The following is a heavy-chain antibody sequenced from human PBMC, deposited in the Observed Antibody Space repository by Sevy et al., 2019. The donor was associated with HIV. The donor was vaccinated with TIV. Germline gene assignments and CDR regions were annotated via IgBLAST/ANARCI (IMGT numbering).Heavy chain of an antibody. Sequence: GGSLRLSCAASGFTFDHYEMNWVRQAPGKGLEWVSYISSTGSTMYYSDSVKGRFTISRDNAKNSWFLQMNSLRADDTAVYYCVRGSRFTVVVITSFDYWGQGTLVTVSS. CDR1: GFTFDHYE. CDR2: ISSTGSTM. V-gene: IGHV3-48*03. D-gene: IGHD3-22*01. J-gene: IGHJ4*02. CDR3: VRGSRFTVVVITSFDY.